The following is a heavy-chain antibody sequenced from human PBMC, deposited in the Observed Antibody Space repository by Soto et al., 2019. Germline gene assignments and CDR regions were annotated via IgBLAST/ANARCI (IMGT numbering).Heavy chain of an antibody. D-gene: IGHD3-3*01. J-gene: IGHJ4*02. CDR3: ARVDFWSGFWGLDY. CDR1: GFTFSWHW. CDR2: IKEDGSEM. Sequence: VQLVESGGGLVQPGGSLRLSCSVSGFTFSWHWMSWVRQAPGKGLEWVANIKEDGSEMYYADSVKGRFTVSRDNAKNSLSLEMSNLGAEDSALCYCARVDFWSGFWGLDYWGQGTLVTVSS. V-gene: IGHV3-7*01.